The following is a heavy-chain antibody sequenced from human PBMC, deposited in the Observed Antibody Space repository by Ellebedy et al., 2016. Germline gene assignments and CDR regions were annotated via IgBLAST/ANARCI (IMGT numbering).Heavy chain of an antibody. D-gene: IGHD6-19*01. J-gene: IGHJ4*02. CDR1: GFTVSGNY. CDR3: AKGNAVPGPEPLDF. V-gene: IGHV3-66*01. CDR2: LYSGGTI. Sequence: GGSLRLSCAASGFTVSGNYMSWVRQAPGKGLEWVSTLYSGGTILYADSVKGRFTISRDNSKNTLYLQMNSLTFEDTAVYYCAKGNAVPGPEPLDFWGQGTLVTVSS.